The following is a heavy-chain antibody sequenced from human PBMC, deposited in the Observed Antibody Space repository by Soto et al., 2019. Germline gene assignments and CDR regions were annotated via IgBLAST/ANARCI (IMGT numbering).Heavy chain of an antibody. CDR2: ISWDGGST. V-gene: IGHV3-43*01. CDR1: GFTFNDYT. CDR3: VKGSRIVVVPATPYGMDV. Sequence: SGGSLRLSCAASGFTFNDYTMHWVRQVPGEGLEWVSLISWDGGSTDYADSVKGRFTISRDNSKNSLYLQMNSLRIEDTALYYCVKGSRIVVVPATPYGMDVWGQGTTVTVS. J-gene: IGHJ6*02. D-gene: IGHD2-2*01.